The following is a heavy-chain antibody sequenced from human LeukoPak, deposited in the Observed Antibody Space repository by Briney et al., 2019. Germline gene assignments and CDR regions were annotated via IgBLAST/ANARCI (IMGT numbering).Heavy chain of an antibody. Sequence: MPSETLSLTCTVSGGSISSYYWSWIRQPPGKGLEWIGYIYYSGSTNYNPSLKSRVTISVDTSKNQFSLKLSSVTAADTAVYYCARRRDAFDIWGQGTMVTVSS. CDR3: ARRRDAFDI. CDR1: GGSISSYY. V-gene: IGHV4-59*08. J-gene: IGHJ3*02. CDR2: IYYSGST.